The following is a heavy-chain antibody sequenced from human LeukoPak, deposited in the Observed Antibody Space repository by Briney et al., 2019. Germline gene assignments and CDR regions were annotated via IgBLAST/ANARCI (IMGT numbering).Heavy chain of an antibody. J-gene: IGHJ3*02. CDR2: IIPIFGTA. D-gene: IGHD6-13*01. CDR3: ASESGSSWYVRWNAFDI. V-gene: IGHV1-69*13. Sequence: GASVKVSCKASGGTFSSYAISWVRRAPGQGLEWMGGIIPIFGTANYAQKFQGRVTITADESTSTAYMELSSLRSEDTAVYYCASESGSSWYVRWNAFDIWGQGTMVTVSS. CDR1: GGTFSSYA.